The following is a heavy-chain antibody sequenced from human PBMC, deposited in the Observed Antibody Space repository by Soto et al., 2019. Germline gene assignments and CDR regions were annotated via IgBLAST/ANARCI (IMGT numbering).Heavy chain of an antibody. CDR2: ISAYNGNT. D-gene: IGHD3-10*01. CDR1: GYTFTSYG. J-gene: IGHJ5*02. V-gene: IGHV1-18*04. Sequence: QVQLVQSGAEVKKPGASVKVSCKASGYTFTSYGISWVRQAPGQGLEWMGWISAYNGNTNYAQKLQGRVTMTTDTSTSTAYMELRRLRSDDTAVYYCARALKGLWFGESWFDPWGQGPLVTVSS. CDR3: ARALKGLWFGESWFDP.